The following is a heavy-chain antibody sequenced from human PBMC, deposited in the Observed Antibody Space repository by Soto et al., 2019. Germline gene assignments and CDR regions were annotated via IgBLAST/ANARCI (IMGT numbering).Heavy chain of an antibody. D-gene: IGHD1-1*01. Sequence: SETLSLTCTVSGGSISSGGYYWSWIRQHPGKGLEWIGYIYYSGSTYYNPSLKSRVTISVDTSKNQFSLKLSSVTAADTAVYYCARVIKGMSATGIYFDYWGQGTLVTVSS. CDR1: GGSISSGGYY. CDR3: ARVIKGMSATGIYFDY. J-gene: IGHJ4*02. V-gene: IGHV4-31*03. CDR2: IYYSGST.